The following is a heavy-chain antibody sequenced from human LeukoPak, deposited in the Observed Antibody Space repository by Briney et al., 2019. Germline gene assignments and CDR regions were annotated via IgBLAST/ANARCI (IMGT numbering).Heavy chain of an antibody. V-gene: IGHV7-4-1*02. CDR1: GYTFTSYA. D-gene: IGHD3-9*01. Sequence: ASVKVSCKASGYTFTSYAMNWVRQAPGQGLEWMGWINTNTGNPTYAQGFTGRFVFSLDTSVSTAYLQISSLKAEDTAVYYCAREGQYYDILTGYYRDAFDIWGQGTMVTVSS. J-gene: IGHJ3*02. CDR3: AREGQYYDILTGYYRDAFDI. CDR2: INTNTGNP.